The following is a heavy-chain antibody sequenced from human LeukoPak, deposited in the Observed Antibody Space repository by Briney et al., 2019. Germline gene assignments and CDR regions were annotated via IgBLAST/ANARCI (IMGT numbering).Heavy chain of an antibody. D-gene: IGHD1-14*01. CDR1: GFTVITND. CDR2: LYSDGNT. CDR3: ARGVEPLAANTLAY. V-gene: IGHV3-53*01. J-gene: IGHJ4*02. Sequence: GGSLRLSCAAPGFTVITNDMTWVRQAPGKGREWVSVLYSDGNTKYADSVQGRFTISRDNSKNTLYLEMNSLSPDDTAVYYCARGVEPLAANTLAYWGQGTLVTVSS.